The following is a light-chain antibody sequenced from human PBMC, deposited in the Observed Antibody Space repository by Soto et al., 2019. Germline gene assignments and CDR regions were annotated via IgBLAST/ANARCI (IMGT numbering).Light chain of an antibody. CDR1: SSDVGGYNY. CDR3: SSCTTSSTLYV. V-gene: IGLV2-14*01. CDR2: DVT. J-gene: IGLJ1*01. Sequence: QSALTQPASVSGSPGQSITISCTGTSSDVGGYNYVSWYQQHPGKAPKLMIYDVTNRPSGVSNRFSGCKSGNTASLTISGLQSEDEADYYCSSCTTSSTLYVLGTGTKLTVL.